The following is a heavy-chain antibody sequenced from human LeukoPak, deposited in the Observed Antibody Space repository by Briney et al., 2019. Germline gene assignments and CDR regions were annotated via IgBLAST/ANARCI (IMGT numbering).Heavy chain of an antibody. V-gene: IGHV4-59*11. J-gene: IGHJ4*02. Sequence: SETLSLTCTVSGGSISSHYWSWIRQPPGKGLEWIGYIYYSGSTNYNPSLKSRVTISVDTSKNQFSLKLSSVTAADTAVYYCASYYYDSSGYQDYFDYWGQGTLVTVSS. CDR3: ASYYYDSSGYQDYFDY. CDR2: IYYSGST. D-gene: IGHD3-22*01. CDR1: GGSISSHY.